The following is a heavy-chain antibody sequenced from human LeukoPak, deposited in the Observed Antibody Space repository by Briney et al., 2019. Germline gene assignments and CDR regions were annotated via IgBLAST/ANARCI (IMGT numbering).Heavy chain of an antibody. V-gene: IGHV3-30*04. D-gene: IGHD2-2*01. CDR3: AASSPRLGYYFDY. J-gene: IGHJ4*02. Sequence: AGGSLRLSCAAPGLTLSSYAIHWVRQAPGNWLEWVAVISYDGSHKYYVDSVKGRFTIYRDSSKNTLYLQMNRLRAEGTAVYYCAASSPRLGYYFDYWGQGTLVTVSS. CDR1: GLTLSSYA. CDR2: ISYDGSHK.